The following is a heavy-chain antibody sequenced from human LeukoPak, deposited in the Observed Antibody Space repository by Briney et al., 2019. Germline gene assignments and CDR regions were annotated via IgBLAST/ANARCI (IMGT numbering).Heavy chain of an antibody. CDR2: INHSGST. CDR1: GGSFSGYY. D-gene: IGHD6-13*01. V-gene: IGHV4-34*01. CDR3: ARRSGEQLVHFQH. Sequence: SETLSLTCAVYGGSFSGYYWSWIRLPPGKGLEWIGEINHSGSTNYNPSLKSRVTISVDTSKNQFSLKLSSVTAADTAVYYCARRSGEQLVHFQHWGQGTLVTVSS. J-gene: IGHJ1*01.